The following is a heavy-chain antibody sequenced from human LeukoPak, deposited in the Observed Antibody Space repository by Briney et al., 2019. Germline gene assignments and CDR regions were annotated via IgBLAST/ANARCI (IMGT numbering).Heavy chain of an antibody. D-gene: IGHD3-10*01. V-gene: IGHV3-30*01. CDR3: VRGGRDDY. J-gene: IGHJ4*02. CDR1: GFTFSSYA. Sequence: GRSLRLSCAASGFTFSSYAMHWVRQAPGKGLEWVAVISYDGSNKYYADSVKGRFTISRDNSKNTLYLQMNSLRAEDTAVYYCVRGGRDDYWGQGTLVTVSS. CDR2: ISYDGSNK.